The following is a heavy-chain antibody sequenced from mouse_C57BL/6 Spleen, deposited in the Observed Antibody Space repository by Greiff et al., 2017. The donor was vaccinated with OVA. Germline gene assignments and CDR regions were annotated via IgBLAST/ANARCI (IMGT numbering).Heavy chain of an antibody. Sequence: QVQLQQSGAELARPGASVKLSCTASGYTFTSYGISWVQQRTGQGLEWIGEIYPRSGNTYYNEKFKGKATLTADKSSSTAYMELRSLTSEDSAVYFCARSISFYYGSSYWDIDVWGTGTTVTVSS. CDR1: GYTFTSYG. CDR3: ARSISFYYGSSYWDIDV. D-gene: IGHD1-1*01. J-gene: IGHJ1*03. V-gene: IGHV1-81*01. CDR2: IYPRSGNT.